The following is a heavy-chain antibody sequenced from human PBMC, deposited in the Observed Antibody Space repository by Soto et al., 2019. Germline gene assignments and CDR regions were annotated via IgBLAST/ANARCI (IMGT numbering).Heavy chain of an antibody. CDR2: ISSSGSTI. J-gene: IGHJ6*02. Sequence: PGGSLRLSCAASGFTFSSYEMNWVRQAPGKGLEWVSYISSSGSTIYYADSVKGRFTISRDNAKNSLYLQMNSLGVEDTAVYYCARDRGYDAHDYYYNAMDVWGQGTTVTVSS. CDR1: GFTFSSYE. D-gene: IGHD2-15*01. CDR3: ARDRGYDAHDYYYNAMDV. V-gene: IGHV3-48*03.